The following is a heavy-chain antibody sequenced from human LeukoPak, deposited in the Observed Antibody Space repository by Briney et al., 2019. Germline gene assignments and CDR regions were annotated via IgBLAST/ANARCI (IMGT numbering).Heavy chain of an antibody. CDR1: GGFISSSSYY. CDR2: IYYSGST. Sequence: SETLSLTCTVSGGFISSSSYYWGWIRQPPGKGLEWIGSIYYSGSTYYNPSLKSRVTISVDTSKNQFSLKLSSVTAADTAVYYCARVVVRGAASDYWGQGTLVTVSS. CDR3: ARVVVRGAASDY. J-gene: IGHJ4*02. D-gene: IGHD3-10*01. V-gene: IGHV4-39*07.